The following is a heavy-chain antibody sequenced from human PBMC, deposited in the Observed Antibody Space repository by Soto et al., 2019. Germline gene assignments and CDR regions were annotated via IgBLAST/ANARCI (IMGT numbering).Heavy chain of an antibody. CDR2: ISYDGSNK. D-gene: IGHD5-12*01. J-gene: IGHJ5*02. CDR1: GFTFSSYG. V-gene: IGHV3-30*18. Sequence: GGSLRLSCAASGFTFSSYGMHWVRQAPGKGLEWVAVISYDGSNKYYADSVKGRFTISRDNSKNTLYLQMNSLRAEDTAVYYCAKGRGYSGYDEFDPWGQGTLVTVSS. CDR3: AKGRGYSGYDEFDP.